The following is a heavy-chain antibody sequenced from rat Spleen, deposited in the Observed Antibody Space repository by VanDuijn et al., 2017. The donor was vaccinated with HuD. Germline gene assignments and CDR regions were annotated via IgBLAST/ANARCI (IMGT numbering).Heavy chain of an antibody. D-gene: IGHD1-10*01. V-gene: IGHV5S13*01. J-gene: IGHJ3*01. CDR3: ANVHNNYYNWFAY. CDR2: ISPGGGGT. CDR1: GFTFSSFP. Sequence: EVQLVESGGGLVQPGRSLRLSCAASGFTFSSFPMAWVRQAPPKGLEWVASISPGGGGTYYRDSVKGRFTVSRDNAKNTQYLQMDSLRSEDTATYYCANVHNNYYNWFAYWGQGTLVTVSS.